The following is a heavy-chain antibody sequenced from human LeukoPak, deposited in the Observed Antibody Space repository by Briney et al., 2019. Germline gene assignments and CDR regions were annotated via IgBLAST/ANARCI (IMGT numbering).Heavy chain of an antibody. Sequence: PGGSLRLSCAASGFTFSSYGMHWVRQAPGKGLEWVTFIPYDGSNKYYADSVKGRFTISRDNSKNTLYLQMNSLRAEDTAVYYCAKDRPIAAAGTLDYWGQGTLVTVSS. CDR1: GFTFSSYG. CDR3: AKDRPIAAAGTLDY. CDR2: IPYDGSNK. D-gene: IGHD6-13*01. V-gene: IGHV3-30*02. J-gene: IGHJ4*02.